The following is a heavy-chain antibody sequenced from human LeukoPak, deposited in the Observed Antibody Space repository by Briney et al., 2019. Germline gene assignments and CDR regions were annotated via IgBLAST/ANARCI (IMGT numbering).Heavy chain of an antibody. CDR1: GFTFSSYW. D-gene: IGHD4-23*01. Sequence: GGSLRLSCGASGFTFSSYWMNWVRQAPGKGLVWVSRIASDGSSTTYADSVKGRFSISRDNAKNTLYLQMNSQRVEDTAVYYCARGRPHGNDYWGQGTLVTVSS. V-gene: IGHV3-74*01. CDR2: IASDGSST. J-gene: IGHJ4*02. CDR3: ARGRPHGNDY.